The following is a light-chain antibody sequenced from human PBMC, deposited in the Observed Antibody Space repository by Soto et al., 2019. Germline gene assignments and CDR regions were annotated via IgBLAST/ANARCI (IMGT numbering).Light chain of an antibody. Sequence: QSALTQPASVSASPGQSITISCTGTSSDIGGYIYVSWYQHHPGKAPRLMIYEVSSRPSGVSNRFSGSKSGNTASLTISGLQAEDEADYYCCSYAGSSTLEVFGGGTKLTVL. CDR1: SSDIGGYIY. CDR2: EVS. CDR3: CSYAGSSTLEV. J-gene: IGLJ3*02. V-gene: IGLV2-23*02.